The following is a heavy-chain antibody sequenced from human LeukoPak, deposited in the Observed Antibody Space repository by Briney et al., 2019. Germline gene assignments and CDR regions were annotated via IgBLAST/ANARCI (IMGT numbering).Heavy chain of an antibody. CDR2: IIPIFGTA. J-gene: IGHJ6*03. V-gene: IGHV1-69*13. CDR3: AAASSGYDWDGNYYYYYMDV. D-gene: IGHD5-12*01. Sequence: GASVKVSCKASGGTFSSYAISWVRQAPGQGLEWMGGIIPIFGTANYAQKFQGRVTITADESTSTAYMELSSLRSEDTAVYYCAAASSGYDWDGNYYYYYMDVWGKGTTVTVSS. CDR1: GGTFSSYA.